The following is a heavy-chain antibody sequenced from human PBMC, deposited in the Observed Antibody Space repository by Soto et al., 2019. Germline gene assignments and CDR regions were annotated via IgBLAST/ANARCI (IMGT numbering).Heavy chain of an antibody. D-gene: IGHD2-2*01. CDR2: IIPIFGTA. J-gene: IGHJ6*02. CDR1: GGTFSSYA. Sequence: QVQLVQSGAEVKKPGSSVKVSCKASGGTFSSYAISWVRQAPGQGLEWLGGIIPIFGTANYAQKFQGRVTIAADESTRTAYMELSSLRSEDTAVYYCARHVPAAGYYYGMDVWGQGTTVTVSS. V-gene: IGHV1-69*12. CDR3: ARHVPAAGYYYGMDV.